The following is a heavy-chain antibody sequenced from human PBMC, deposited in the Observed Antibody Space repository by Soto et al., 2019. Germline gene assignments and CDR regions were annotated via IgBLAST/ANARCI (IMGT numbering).Heavy chain of an antibody. J-gene: IGHJ6*04. Sequence: GGSLRLSCAASGFTFSSYAMHWVRQAPGKGLEWVAVISYDGSNKYYADSVKGRFTISRDNSKNTLYLQMNSLRAEDTAVYYCGRDLYSNYNYSGRDVGGKGPTVTAS. CDR2: ISYDGSNK. D-gene: IGHD2-15*01. V-gene: IGHV3-30-3*01. CDR3: GRDLYSNYNYSGRDV. CDR1: GFTFSSYA.